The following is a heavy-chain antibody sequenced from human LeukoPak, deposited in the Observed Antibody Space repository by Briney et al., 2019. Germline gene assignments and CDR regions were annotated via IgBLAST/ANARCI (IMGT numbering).Heavy chain of an antibody. CDR2: MKGDGSHI. Sequence: GGSLRLSCAASGFTFGNFWMSWVRQAPGRGLQWVASMKGDGSHIYYVDSVKGRFTISRDNARNSLYLQMNSLRAEDTAVYYCARLFGGVTAFDYWGQGALVTVSS. CDR1: GFTFGNFW. CDR3: ARLFGGVTAFDY. V-gene: IGHV3-7*01. D-gene: IGHD2-2*01. J-gene: IGHJ4*02.